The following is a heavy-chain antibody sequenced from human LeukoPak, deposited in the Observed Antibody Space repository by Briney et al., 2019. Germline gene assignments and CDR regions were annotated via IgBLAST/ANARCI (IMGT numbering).Heavy chain of an antibody. CDR1: GFTFSSYS. CDR3: AKDTTMAHDY. J-gene: IGHJ4*02. Sequence: PGGSLRLSCAASGFTFSSYSMHWVRQAPGKGLEWVSFIPYDGSNKCYADSVKGRFTISRDNSKNTLYLQMNSLRTEDTAVYFCAKDTTMAHDYWGQGTLVTVSS. D-gene: IGHD5-18*01. CDR2: IPYDGSNK. V-gene: IGHV3-30*02.